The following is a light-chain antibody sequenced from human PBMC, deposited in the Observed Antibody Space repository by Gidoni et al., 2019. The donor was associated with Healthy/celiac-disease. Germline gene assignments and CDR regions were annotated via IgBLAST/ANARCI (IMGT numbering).Light chain of an antibody. V-gene: IGKV1-39*01. CDR1: QSITSY. CDR3: QQSYNTPLT. CDR2: AAS. J-gene: IGKJ4*01. Sequence: DIQLTQSPSSLSASVGDRVTITCRASQSITSYLNWSQQKPGKAPKLLIYAASSLQSEVPSRFSGSGSGTDYTLTISSLLFEDFATFYCQQSYNTPLTFGGGTKVEIK.